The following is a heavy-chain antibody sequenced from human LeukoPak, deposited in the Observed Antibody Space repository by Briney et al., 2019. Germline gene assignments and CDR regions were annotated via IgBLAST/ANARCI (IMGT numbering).Heavy chain of an antibody. V-gene: IGHV3-66*01. CDR3: ARDGRTPHSSNWLLDY. Sequence: PGGSLRLSCAASGFTVSSNYMSWVRQAPGKGLEWVSVIYSGGSTYYADSVKGRFTISRDNSKNTLYLQMNSLRAEDTAVYYCARDGRTPHSSNWLLDYWGQGTLVTVSS. D-gene: IGHD6-13*01. CDR1: GFTVSSNY. J-gene: IGHJ4*02. CDR2: IYSGGST.